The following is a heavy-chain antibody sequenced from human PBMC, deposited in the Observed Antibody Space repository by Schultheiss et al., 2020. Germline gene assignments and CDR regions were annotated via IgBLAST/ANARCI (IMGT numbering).Heavy chain of an antibody. CDR3: AKGGYSSGPSV. V-gene: IGHV3-11*01. Sequence: GGSLRLSCAPSGFIFSDHYMSWIRQAPGKGLEWVSYISSSGKVIYYADSVEGRFTISRDNAKNSLYLQMNSLRAEDTAVYYCAKGGYSSGPSVWGQGTTVTVSS. J-gene: IGHJ6*02. D-gene: IGHD5-18*01. CDR2: ISSSGKVI. CDR1: GFIFSDHY.